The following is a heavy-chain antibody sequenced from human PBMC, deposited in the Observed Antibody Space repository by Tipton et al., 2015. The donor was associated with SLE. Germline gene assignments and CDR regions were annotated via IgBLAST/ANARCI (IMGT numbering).Heavy chain of an antibody. J-gene: IGHJ4*02. Sequence: LRLSCAVYGGSFSGYYWSWIRQPPGKGLEWIGEINHSGSTNYNPSLKSRVTISVDTSKNQFSLKLSSVTAADTAVYYCARGRGGEFLDYWGQGTLVTVSS. CDR3: ARGRGGEFLDY. D-gene: IGHD3-16*01. CDR2: INHSGST. V-gene: IGHV4-34*01. CDR1: GGSFSGYY.